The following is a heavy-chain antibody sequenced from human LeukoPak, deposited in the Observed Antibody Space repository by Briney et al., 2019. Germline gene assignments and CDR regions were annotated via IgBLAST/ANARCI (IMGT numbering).Heavy chain of an antibody. CDR3: ARVRFYYDSSGQPLGAFDI. CDR2: ISAYNGNT. V-gene: IGHV1-18*01. J-gene: IGHJ3*02. D-gene: IGHD3-22*01. Sequence: ASVKVSCKASGYTFTSYGISWVRQAPGQGLEWMGWISAYNGNTNYAQKLQGRVTMTTDTSTSTAYMELRSLRSDDTAVYYCARVRFYYDSSGQPLGAFDIWGQGTMVTVSS. CDR1: GYTFTSYG.